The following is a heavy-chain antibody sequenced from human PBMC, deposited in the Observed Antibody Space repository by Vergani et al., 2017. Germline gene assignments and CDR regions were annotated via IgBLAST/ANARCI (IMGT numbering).Heavy chain of an antibody. J-gene: IGHJ2*01. D-gene: IGHD6-19*01. Sequence: QVQLQESGPGLVKPSETLSLTCTVSGGSISSYYWSWIRQPPGKGLEWIGYINYSGSTNYNPSLKSRVTISVDTSKNQFSLKLSSVTAADTAVYYCARVPYSSGWYDWYFDLWGRGTLVTVSS. CDR1: GGSISSYY. CDR2: INYSGST. V-gene: IGHV4-59*01. CDR3: ARVPYSSGWYDWYFDL.